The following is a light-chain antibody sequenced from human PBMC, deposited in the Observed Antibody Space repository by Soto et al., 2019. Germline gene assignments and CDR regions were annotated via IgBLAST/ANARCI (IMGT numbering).Light chain of an antibody. CDR2: DVS. CDR1: TIGAHSF. J-gene: IGLJ1*01. V-gene: IGLV2-11*01. CDR3: CSYTGNKVFV. Sequence: QSVLTRPRSLSGSPGQSVTISCTGPTIGAHSFVSWYQDRPDKVPKLLIYDVSQRPSGIPDRFSGSRSANTASLTISGLQADDAAAYYCCSYTGNKVFVFGTGTKVTVL.